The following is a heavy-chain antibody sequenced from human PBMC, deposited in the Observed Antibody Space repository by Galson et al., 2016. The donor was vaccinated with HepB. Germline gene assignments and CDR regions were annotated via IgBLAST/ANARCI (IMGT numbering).Heavy chain of an antibody. CDR3: TSQDLWSIEY. J-gene: IGHJ4*02. CDR1: GGSISDSYW. Sequence: SETLSLTCAVSGGSISDSYWWRWVRQQPGRGLEWIGEIYPTGSTNNIPSTKSRVTISFHNTANKFSLTMTSVTAADTAVYYCTSQDLWSIEYWGQGILVTVSS. V-gene: IGHV4-4*02. CDR2: IYPTGST. D-gene: IGHD2-21*01.